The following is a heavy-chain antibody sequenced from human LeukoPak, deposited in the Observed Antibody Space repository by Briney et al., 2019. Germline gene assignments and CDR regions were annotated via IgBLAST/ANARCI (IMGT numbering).Heavy chain of an antibody. V-gene: IGHV3-33*08. D-gene: IGHD1-26*01. J-gene: IGHJ4*02. CDR3: ARGGYSGTYYFDY. CDR2: VWYDGSNI. Sequence: GGSLRLSCAASGFTFSSYAMHWVRQAPGKGLEWVAVVWYDGSNIHYVDSVKGRFTISRDNSKSTLYLQMNSLTAEDTAVYYCARGGYSGTYYFDYWGQGTLVTVSS. CDR1: GFTFSSYA.